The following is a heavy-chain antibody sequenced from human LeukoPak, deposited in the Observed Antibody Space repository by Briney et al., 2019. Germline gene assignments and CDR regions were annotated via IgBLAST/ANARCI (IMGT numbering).Heavy chain of an antibody. D-gene: IGHD4-23*01. J-gene: IGHJ4*02. Sequence: GGSLRLSCAVSGFTFSSYWMHWVRQAPGKGLVWVSRIDRDGSRINYTDSVKGRFTISRDNGKNTLFLQMNSLRAEDAAVYYCVRGNDYGGPHYWGQGTLVTVSS. CDR3: VRGNDYGGPHY. CDR2: IDRDGSRI. CDR1: GFTFSSYW. V-gene: IGHV3-74*01.